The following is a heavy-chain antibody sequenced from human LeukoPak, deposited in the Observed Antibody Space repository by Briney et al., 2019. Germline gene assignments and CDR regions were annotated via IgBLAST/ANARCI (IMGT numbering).Heavy chain of an antibody. J-gene: IGHJ3*02. CDR1: GFTFSSYG. D-gene: IGHD1-20*01. CDR2: IRYDGSNK. Sequence: GGSLRLSCAASGFTFSSYGMHWVRQAPGKGLEWVAFIRYDGSNKYYADSVKGRFTISRDNSKNTLYLQMNSLRAEDTAVYYCAKDLILYNWAKGVAFDIWGQGTMVTVSS. V-gene: IGHV3-30*02. CDR3: AKDLILYNWAKGVAFDI.